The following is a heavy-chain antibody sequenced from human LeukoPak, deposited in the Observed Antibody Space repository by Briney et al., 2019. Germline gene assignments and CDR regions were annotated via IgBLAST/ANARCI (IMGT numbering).Heavy chain of an antibody. D-gene: IGHD3-10*01. CDR2: ISGSGGST. CDR1: GFTFSSHT. J-gene: IGHJ4*02. Sequence: GGSLRLSCAASGFTFSSHTLSWLRQAPGKGLEWVSTISGSGGSTYYADSVKGRFTISRDNSKNTLYVQMSSLRADDTAVYYCAKGYYYGSGSYSTFDYWGQGTLVTVSS. V-gene: IGHV3-23*01. CDR3: AKGYYYGSGSYSTFDY.